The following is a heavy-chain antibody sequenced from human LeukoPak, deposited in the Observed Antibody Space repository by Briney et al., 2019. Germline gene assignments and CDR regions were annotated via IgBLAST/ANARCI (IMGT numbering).Heavy chain of an antibody. Sequence: PGGSLRLSCAASGFTFSSYEMNWVRQAPGRGLEWVSYISSSGSTIYYADSVKGRFTISRDNAKNSLYLQMNSLRAEDTAVYYCASPSWGGYCSGGSCSSRGDYWGQGILVTVSS. CDR3: ASPSWGGYCSGGSCSSRGDY. V-gene: IGHV3-48*03. J-gene: IGHJ4*02. D-gene: IGHD2-15*01. CDR2: ISSSGSTI. CDR1: GFTFSSYE.